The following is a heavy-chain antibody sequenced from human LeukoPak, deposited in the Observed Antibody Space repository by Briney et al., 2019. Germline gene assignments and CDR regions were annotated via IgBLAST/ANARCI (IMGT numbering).Heavy chain of an antibody. Sequence: ARSLRLSCAAAAFTLSNAWMSWVRQAPGKWLEWVGRIKSKTDGGTTDYAEPVKGRFNIYRHDSNDTLFLQMNSLKTEDTAVYYCTTDHDTSSWTFIYWGQGTLVTVSS. CDR3: TTDHDTSSWTFIY. CDR2: IKSKTDGGTT. D-gene: IGHD6-13*01. J-gene: IGHJ4*02. CDR1: AFTLSNAW. V-gene: IGHV3-15*01.